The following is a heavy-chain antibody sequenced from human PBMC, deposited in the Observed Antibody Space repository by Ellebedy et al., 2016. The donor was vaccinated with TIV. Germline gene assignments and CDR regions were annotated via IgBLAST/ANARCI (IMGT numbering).Heavy chain of an antibody. Sequence: GESLKISCAASGFSLSNAWMNWVRQTPGKGLEWVGRIESEADGGTTVYTAPVRGRFTISRDYSRNTLYLQMNSLETEDTSVYYCTTENGLRDFWGQGTLVTVSS. CDR1: GFSLSNAW. CDR2: IESEADGGTT. J-gene: IGHJ4*02. V-gene: IGHV3-15*07. CDR3: TTENGLRDF. D-gene: IGHD4-17*01.